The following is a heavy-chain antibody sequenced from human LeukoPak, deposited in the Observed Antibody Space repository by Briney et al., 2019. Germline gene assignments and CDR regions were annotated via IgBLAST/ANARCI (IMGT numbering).Heavy chain of an antibody. CDR1: GFTFSIYA. D-gene: IGHD4-23*01. Sequence: PGGSLRLSCAASGFTFSIYAMAWVRPAPGKGLEWVSTLSESGGLAYYADSVKGRFTISRDNSKNTLYLQVNSLRAEDTAVYYCAKEGRPNSGGGYFDYWGQGTLVTVSP. J-gene: IGHJ4*02. CDR2: LSESGGLA. CDR3: AKEGRPNSGGGYFDY. V-gene: IGHV3-23*01.